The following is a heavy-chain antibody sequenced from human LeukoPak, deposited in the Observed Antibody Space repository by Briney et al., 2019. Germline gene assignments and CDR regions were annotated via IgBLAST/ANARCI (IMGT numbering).Heavy chain of an antibody. D-gene: IGHD3-22*01. CDR2: IIPIFGTA. CDR3: ARDGNYDSSGYYFWYYGMDV. V-gene: IGHV1-69*05. CDR1: GGTFSSYA. Sequence: SVKVSCKASGGTFSSYAISWVRQAPGQGLEWMGGIIPIFGTANYAQKFQGRVTITTDESTSTAYMELSSLRSEDTAVYYCARDGNYDSSGYYFWYYGMDVWGQGTTVTVSS. J-gene: IGHJ6*02.